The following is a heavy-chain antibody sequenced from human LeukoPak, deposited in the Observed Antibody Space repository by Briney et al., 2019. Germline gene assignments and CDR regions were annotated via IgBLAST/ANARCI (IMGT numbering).Heavy chain of an antibody. V-gene: IGHV3-21*01. D-gene: IGHD2-21*02. CDR3: VVTAFFDY. CDR1: GFTFSSYS. Sequence: GRSLRLSCAASGFTFSSYSMNWVRQAPGKGLEWVSSISSSSSYIYYADSVKGRFTISRDNSKNTLYLQMNSLRAEDTAVYYCVVTAFFDYWGQGTLVTVSS. J-gene: IGHJ4*02. CDR2: ISSSSSYI.